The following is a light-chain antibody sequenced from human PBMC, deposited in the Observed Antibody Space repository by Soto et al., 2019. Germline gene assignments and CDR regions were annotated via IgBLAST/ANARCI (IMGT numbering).Light chain of an antibody. CDR2: LNSDGSH. CDR3: QTWGTGILV. V-gene: IGLV4-69*01. J-gene: IGLJ2*01. CDR1: SGHSSYA. Sequence: QSVLTQSPSASASLGASVKLTCTLSSGHSSYAIAWHQQQPEKGPRYLMKLNSDGSHSQGDGIPDRFSGSSSGAERYLTISSLQYEDEADYSCQTWGTGILVFGGGTKLTVL.